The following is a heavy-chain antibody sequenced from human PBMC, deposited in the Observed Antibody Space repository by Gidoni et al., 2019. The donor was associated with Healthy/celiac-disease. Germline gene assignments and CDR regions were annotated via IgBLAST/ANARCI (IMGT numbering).Heavy chain of an antibody. CDR3: ARDLGDYGDYDPTSDY. D-gene: IGHD4-17*01. V-gene: IGHV1-18*01. CDR1: GYTFTSYG. CDR2: ISAYNGNT. J-gene: IGHJ4*02. Sequence: QVQLVQSGAEVNQPGASVMVSCKASGYTFTSYGISWVRQAPGQGLEWMGWISAYNGNTNYAQKRQGRVTMTTDTSTSTAYMELRSLRSDDTAVYYCARDLGDYGDYDPTSDYWGQGTLVTVSS.